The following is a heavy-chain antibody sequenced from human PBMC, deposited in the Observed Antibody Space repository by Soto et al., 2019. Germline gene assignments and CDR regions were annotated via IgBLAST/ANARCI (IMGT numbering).Heavy chain of an antibody. CDR2: IHYSGTS. J-gene: IGHJ4*02. CDR3: ARYNSYAIDY. V-gene: IGHV4-59*01. Sequence: SETLSLTCTVSGTSISSYYWSWIRQPPGKGLEWIANIHYSGTSNYNPSLASRVTLSVDTSKNQFSLKMTSVTAADRAMYFCARYNSYAIDYWGRGTLVTVSS. CDR1: GTSISSYY. D-gene: IGHD2-8*01.